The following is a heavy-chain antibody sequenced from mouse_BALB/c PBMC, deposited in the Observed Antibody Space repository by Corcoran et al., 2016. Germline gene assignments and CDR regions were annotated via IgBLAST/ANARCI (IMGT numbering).Heavy chain of an antibody. CDR3: ANGNYEAGFAY. CDR1: GFNIKDTY. D-gene: IGHD2-1*01. CDR2: IDPANGNT. J-gene: IGHJ3*01. Sequence: VQLQQSGAELVKPGASVKLSCTASGFNIKDTYMHWVKQRPEQGLEWIGRIDPANGNTKYDPKFQGKATITADTSSNTAYLQLSSLTSEDTAVYYCANGNYEAGFAYWGQGTLVTVSA. V-gene: IGHV14-3*02.